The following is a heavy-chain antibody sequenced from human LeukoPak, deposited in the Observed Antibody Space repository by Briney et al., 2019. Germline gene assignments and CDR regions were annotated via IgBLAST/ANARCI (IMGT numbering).Heavy chain of an antibody. CDR2: IWYDGSNK. J-gene: IGHJ6*02. CDR3: ARDAAATDGMDV. CDR1: GFTFSSYG. D-gene: IGHD2-15*01. V-gene: IGHV3-33*01. Sequence: GGSPRLSCAASGFTFSSYGMHWVRQALGKGLEWVAVIWYDGSNKYYADSVKGRFTISKDNSKNTLYLQMNSLRAEDTAVYYCARDAAATDGMDVWGQGTTVTVSS.